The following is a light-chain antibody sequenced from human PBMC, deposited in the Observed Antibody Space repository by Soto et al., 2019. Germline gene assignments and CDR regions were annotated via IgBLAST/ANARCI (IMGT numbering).Light chain of an antibody. J-gene: IGKJ5*01. Sequence: EIVLTQSPGTLSLSPWERVTLSCRASQSVGSNYLAWYQQKPGQAPRLVIYGTSNRATGIPARFSGSGSGTEFTLTISSLQSEDFAVYYCQQYNDWPPITFGQGTRLEIK. CDR3: QQYNDWPPIT. CDR2: GTS. V-gene: IGKV3D-15*01. CDR1: QSVGSN.